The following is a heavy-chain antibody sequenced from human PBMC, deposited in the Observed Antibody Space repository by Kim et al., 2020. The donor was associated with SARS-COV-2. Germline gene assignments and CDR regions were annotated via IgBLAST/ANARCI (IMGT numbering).Heavy chain of an antibody. Sequence: GGSLRLSCAASGFTFSNAWMSWVRQAPGKGLEWVGRIKSKTGGGTTDYAVPLKGTFTISRGDSKNTLYLQMNSLKTEDTAVYYCTTLAYYYDSLFPDAFDIWGQGTMVTVSS. CDR1: GFTFSNAW. D-gene: IGHD3-22*01. V-gene: IGHV3-15*01. CDR2: IKSKTGGGTT. J-gene: IGHJ3*02. CDR3: TTLAYYYDSLFPDAFDI.